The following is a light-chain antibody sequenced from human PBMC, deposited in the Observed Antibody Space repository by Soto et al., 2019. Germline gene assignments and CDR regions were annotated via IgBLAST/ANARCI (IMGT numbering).Light chain of an antibody. V-gene: IGKV3-20*01. CDR3: QKYWRLWT. J-gene: IGKJ1*01. CDR1: QNVSSTR. Sequence: MLLNHSGGSLSRSKGKRXXVACRASQNVSSTRLVGYQQHPFQFPRLLVYVASSISTDIPYRFRRRGSGTDLSLIIRRQENDGFAVYYLQKYWRLWTYTQGTKVDIK. CDR2: VAS.